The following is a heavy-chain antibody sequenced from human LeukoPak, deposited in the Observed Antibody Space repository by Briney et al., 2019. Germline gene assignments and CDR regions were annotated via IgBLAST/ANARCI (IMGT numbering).Heavy chain of an antibody. CDR3: ARGSGSYYYGNWFDP. V-gene: IGHV4-34*01. J-gene: IGHJ5*02. CDR2: INHSGST. Sequence: SETLSLTCAAYGGSFSGYYWSWIRQPPGKGLEWIGEINHSGSTNYNPSLKSRVTISVDTSKNQFSLKLSSVTAADTAVYYCARGSGSYYYGNWFDPWGQGTLVTVSS. CDR1: GGSFSGYY. D-gene: IGHD1-26*01.